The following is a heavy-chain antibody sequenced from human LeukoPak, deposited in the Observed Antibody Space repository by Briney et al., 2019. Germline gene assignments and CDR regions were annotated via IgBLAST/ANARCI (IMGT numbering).Heavy chain of an antibody. J-gene: IGHJ4*02. Sequence: GGSLRLSCAASGFTFSNYWMSWVRQAPGKGLEWVANIKEDGSEKYYVDSVKGRFTISRDNAKNSLNLQMNSLRAEDTAVYYCARDRWWGQGTLVTVSS. CDR2: IKEDGSEK. D-gene: IGHD4-23*01. V-gene: IGHV3-7*01. CDR3: ARDRW. CDR1: GFTFSNYW.